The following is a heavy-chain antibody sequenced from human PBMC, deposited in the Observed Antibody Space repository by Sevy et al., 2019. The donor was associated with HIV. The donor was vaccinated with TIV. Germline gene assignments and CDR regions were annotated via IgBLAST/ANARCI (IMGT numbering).Heavy chain of an antibody. CDR2: IIPIFGTA. CDR1: GGTFSSYA. J-gene: IGHJ6*02. D-gene: IGHD2-15*01. Sequence: ASVKVSCKASGGTFSSYAISWVRQAPGQGLEWMGGIIPIFGTANYAQRFQGRVTITADESTSTAYMELSSLRSEDTAVYYCARGGGYCSGGSCYEDYYGMDVWGQGTTVTVS. CDR3: ARGGGYCSGGSCYEDYYGMDV. V-gene: IGHV1-69*13.